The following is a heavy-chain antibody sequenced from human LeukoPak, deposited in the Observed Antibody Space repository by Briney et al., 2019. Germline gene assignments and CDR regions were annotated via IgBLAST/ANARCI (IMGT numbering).Heavy chain of an antibody. CDR1: GFAFSSYA. D-gene: IGHD3-10*01. Sequence: GGSLRLSCAASGFAFSSYAMHWVRQAPGKGLEWVAVISYDGSNKYYADSVKGRFTISRDNSKNTLYLQMNSLRAEDTAVYYCARVRGIRGTNLKYFDYWGQGTLVTVSS. V-gene: IGHV3-30*04. CDR2: ISYDGSNK. J-gene: IGHJ4*02. CDR3: ARVRGIRGTNLKYFDY.